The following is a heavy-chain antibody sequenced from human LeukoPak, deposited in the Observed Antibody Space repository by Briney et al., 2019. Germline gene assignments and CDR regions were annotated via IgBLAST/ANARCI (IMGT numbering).Heavy chain of an antibody. CDR1: GFTFSSYY. V-gene: IGHV3-13*01. CDR3: ARGPRRATQLDY. D-gene: IGHD1-26*01. J-gene: IGHJ4*02. CDR2: IGTAGDT. Sequence: GGSLRLSCAASGFTFSSYYMHWVRQAPGKGLEWVSAIGTAGDTYYPGSVKGRFTISRENAKNSLYLQMNSLRAEDTAVCYCARGPRRATQLDYWGQGTLVTVSS.